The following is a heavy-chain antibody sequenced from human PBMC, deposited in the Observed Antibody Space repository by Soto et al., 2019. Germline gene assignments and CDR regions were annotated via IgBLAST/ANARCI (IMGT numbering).Heavy chain of an antibody. CDR1: GYSFTSYW. V-gene: IGHV5-51*01. J-gene: IGHJ4*02. D-gene: IGHD3-22*01. Sequence: PGESLKISCKGSGYSFTSYWMGWVRQMPGKGLEWMGIIYPGDSDTRYSPSFQGQVTISADKSISTAYLQWSSLKASDTAMYYCARTYNYYDSSGYPDYWGQGTLVTVS. CDR3: ARTYNYYDSSGYPDY. CDR2: IYPGDSDT.